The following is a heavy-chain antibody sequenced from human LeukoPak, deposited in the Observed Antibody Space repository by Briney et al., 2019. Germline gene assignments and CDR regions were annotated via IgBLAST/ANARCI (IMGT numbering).Heavy chain of an antibody. J-gene: IGHJ4*02. Sequence: SETLSLTCVVYGGSFSGYYWSWIRQPPGKGLEWIGEINHSGSTNYNPSLKSRVTMSVDTSKNQFSLKLSSVTAADTAVYYCASGLVATLDYWGQGTLVTVSS. V-gene: IGHV4-34*01. CDR2: INHSGST. D-gene: IGHD5-12*01. CDR3: ASGLVATLDY. CDR1: GGSFSGYY.